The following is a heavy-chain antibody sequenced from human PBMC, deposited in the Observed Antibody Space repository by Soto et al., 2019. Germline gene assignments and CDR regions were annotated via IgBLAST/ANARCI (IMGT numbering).Heavy chain of an antibody. Sequence: SETLSLTCTVSGGSISSYYWSWIRQPPGKGLEWIGYIYYSGSTNYNPSLKSRVTISVDTSKNQFSLKLSSVTAADTAVYYCARDVTTGTIPPKRWFDPWGQGTLVTVSS. CDR2: IYYSGST. V-gene: IGHV4-59*01. CDR3: ARDVTTGTIPPKRWFDP. CDR1: GGSISSYY. J-gene: IGHJ5*02. D-gene: IGHD1-7*01.